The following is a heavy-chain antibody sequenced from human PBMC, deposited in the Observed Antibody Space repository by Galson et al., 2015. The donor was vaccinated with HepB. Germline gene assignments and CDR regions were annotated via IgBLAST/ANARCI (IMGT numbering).Heavy chain of an antibody. D-gene: IGHD5-12*01. J-gene: IGHJ6*02. CDR1: GYSFTSYW. V-gene: IGHV5-10-1*01. Sequence: QSGAEVKKPGESLRISCKGSGYSFTSYWISWVRQMPGKGLEWMGRIDPSDSYTNYSPSFQGHFTISADKSISTAYLQWSSLKASDTAMYYCARPFYRGRSGYYYYYGMDVWGQGTTVTVSS. CDR2: IDPSDSYT. CDR3: ARPFYRGRSGYYYYYGMDV.